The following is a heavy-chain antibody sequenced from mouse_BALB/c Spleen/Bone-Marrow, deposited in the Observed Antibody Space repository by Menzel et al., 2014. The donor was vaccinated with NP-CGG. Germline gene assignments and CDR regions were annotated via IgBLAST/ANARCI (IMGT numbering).Heavy chain of an antibody. CDR3: SRGGNFDVMDY. D-gene: IGHD2-1*01. CDR1: GYTFTSHY. CDR2: INPSNGAN. V-gene: IGHV1S81*02. Sequence: VQLQHSGAELVKPGASVKLSCKASGYTFTSHYMFWVKQRPGQGLEWIGGINPSNGANNFNEKFKSKATLTVDKSSSTAYMQLSSLTSEDSAVYYCSRGGNFDVMDYWGQGTSVTVSS. J-gene: IGHJ4*01.